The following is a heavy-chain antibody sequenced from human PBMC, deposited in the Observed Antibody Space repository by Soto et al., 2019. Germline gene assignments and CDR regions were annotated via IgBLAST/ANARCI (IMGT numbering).Heavy chain of an antibody. CDR1: GFTFSSYG. V-gene: IGHV3-30*18. D-gene: IGHD3-10*01. Sequence: QVQLVESGGGVVQPGRSLRLSCAASGFTFSSYGMHWVRQAPGKGLEWVAVISYDGSNKYYADSVKGRFTISRDNSENTLYLQMNSLRAEDTAVYYCAKDGDYYGSGSPDYWGQGTLVTVSS. CDR2: ISYDGSNK. J-gene: IGHJ4*02. CDR3: AKDGDYYGSGSPDY.